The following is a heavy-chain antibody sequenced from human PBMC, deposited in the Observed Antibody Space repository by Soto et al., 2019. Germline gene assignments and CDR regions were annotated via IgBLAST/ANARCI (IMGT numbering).Heavy chain of an antibody. CDR2: IHYSGST. J-gene: IGHJ6*02. CDR1: GGSISSSY. D-gene: IGHD2-2*01. Sequence: PSETLSLTRTVSGGSISSSYWSWIRQSPGKGLEWIGYIHYSGSTKSNPSLKSRVTISVDTSRNQVSLKLSSVTAADSAVYFCARARYQLLHPYYYGMDVWGQGTTVTVSS. V-gene: IGHV4-59*01. CDR3: ARARYQLLHPYYYGMDV.